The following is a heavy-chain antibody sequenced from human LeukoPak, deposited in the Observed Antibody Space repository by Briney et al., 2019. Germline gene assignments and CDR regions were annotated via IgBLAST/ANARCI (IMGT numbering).Heavy chain of an antibody. CDR3: AVPYCGGDCYFSAEYFQH. Sequence: ASVKVSCKASGYTFTSYGISWVRQAPGQGFEWMGWISAYNGNTNYAQKLQGRVTMTTDTSTSTAYMELRSLRSDDTAVYYCAVPYCGGDCYFSAEYFQHWGQGTLVTVSP. D-gene: IGHD2-21*02. CDR1: GYTFTSYG. V-gene: IGHV1-18*01. J-gene: IGHJ1*01. CDR2: ISAYNGNT.